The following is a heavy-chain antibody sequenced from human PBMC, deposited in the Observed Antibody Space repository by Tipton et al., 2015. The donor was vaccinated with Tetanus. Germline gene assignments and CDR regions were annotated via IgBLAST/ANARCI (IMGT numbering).Heavy chain of an antibody. D-gene: IGHD2/OR15-2a*01. CDR3: VRRWFGTQYYFGMDV. J-gene: IGHJ6*02. CDR1: GFPFSNYA. V-gene: IGHV3-23*01. CDR2: INNSGGNK. Sequence: SLRLSCAASGFPFSNYAMSWVRQAPGKGLEWVAGINNSGGNKYFADSVKGRFTISRDNSKNTVYLQMNSLRADDTAVYYCVRRWFGTQYYFGMDVWGQGTTVTVSS.